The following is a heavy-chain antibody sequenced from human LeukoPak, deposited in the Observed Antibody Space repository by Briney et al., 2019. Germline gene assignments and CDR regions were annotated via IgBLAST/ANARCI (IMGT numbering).Heavy chain of an antibody. CDR3: ARDPYCGSTSCYNDY. CDR2: INPNSGGT. J-gene: IGHJ4*02. Sequence: ASVKVSCKASGYTFTGYYMHWVRQAPGQGLEWMGWINPNSGGTNYAQKFQGRVTMTRDTSISTAYMELSRLRSDDTAVYYCARDPYCGSTSCYNDYWGQGTLVTVSS. D-gene: IGHD2-2*02. V-gene: IGHV1-2*02. CDR1: GYTFTGYY.